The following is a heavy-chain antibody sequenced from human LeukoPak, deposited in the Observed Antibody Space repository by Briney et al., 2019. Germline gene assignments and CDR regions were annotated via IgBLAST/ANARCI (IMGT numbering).Heavy chain of an antibody. CDR1: GFTFSSHW. D-gene: IGHD3-3*01. Sequence: GGSLRLSCAASGFTFSSHWMHWVRQAPGKGLVWVSHINPDGSSTTYADSVKGRFTISRDNAKNTLYLQMNSLRDEDTAVYYCARDLYDFWSGRKYYFDYWGQGTLVTVPS. CDR3: ARDLYDFWSGRKYYFDY. V-gene: IGHV3-74*01. J-gene: IGHJ4*02. CDR2: INPDGSST.